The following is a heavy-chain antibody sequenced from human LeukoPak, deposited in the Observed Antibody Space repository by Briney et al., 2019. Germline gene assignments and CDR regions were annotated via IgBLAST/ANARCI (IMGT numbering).Heavy chain of an antibody. D-gene: IGHD1-26*01. J-gene: IGHJ4*02. Sequence: ASVKVSCKASGYTFTSYDINWVRQATGQGLEWMGWMKPNSGNTCYAQKFQGRVTMTRNTSISTAYMELSSLRSEDTAVYYCVAWEPGAFDYWGQGTLVTVSS. V-gene: IGHV1-8*01. CDR2: MKPNSGNT. CDR3: VAWEPGAFDY. CDR1: GYTFTSYD.